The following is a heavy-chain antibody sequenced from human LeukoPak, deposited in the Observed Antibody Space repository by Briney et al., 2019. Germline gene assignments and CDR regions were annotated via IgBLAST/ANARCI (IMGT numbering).Heavy chain of an antibody. Sequence: GESLRISCMGSGYNFTNYWISWVRQMPGKGLEWMGTIDPSDSYNNYSPSFQGHVTISADKSISTAYLQWSSLKASDTAMYYCARAHSRSRFDYWGQGTLVSVSS. V-gene: IGHV5-10-1*01. J-gene: IGHJ4*02. CDR1: GYNFTNYW. CDR2: IDPSDSYN. CDR3: ARAHSRSRFDY. D-gene: IGHD6-6*01.